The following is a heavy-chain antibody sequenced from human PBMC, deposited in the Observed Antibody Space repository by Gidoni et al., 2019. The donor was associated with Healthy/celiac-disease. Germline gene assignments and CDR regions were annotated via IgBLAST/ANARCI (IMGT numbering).Heavy chain of an antibody. CDR1: GFTVSSNY. J-gene: IGHJ4*02. Sequence: EVQLVESGGGLIQPGGSLRLSCAASGFTVSSNYMSWVRQAPGKGLEWVSVIYSGGSTSYADSVKGRFTISRDNSKTTLYLQMNSLRAEDTAVYYCASTYSSSSGQFDYWGQGTLVTVSS. V-gene: IGHV3-53*01. D-gene: IGHD6-6*01. CDR2: IYSGGST. CDR3: ASTYSSSSGQFDY.